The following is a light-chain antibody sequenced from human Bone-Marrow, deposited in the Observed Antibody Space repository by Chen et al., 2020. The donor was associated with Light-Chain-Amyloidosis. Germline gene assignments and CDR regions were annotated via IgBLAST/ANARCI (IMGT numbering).Light chain of an antibody. V-gene: IGLV2-14*01. CDR2: EVT. Sequence: QSALTQPASVSGSSGQSITISCTGTSSDVVGDNHVSWYQQHPDKAPKLMIYEVTNRPSWVPDRCSGSKSDNTASLTISGLQTEDEADYFCSSYTITNTLVFGSGTRVTVL. CDR3: SSYTITNTLV. CDR1: SSDVVGDNH. J-gene: IGLJ1*01.